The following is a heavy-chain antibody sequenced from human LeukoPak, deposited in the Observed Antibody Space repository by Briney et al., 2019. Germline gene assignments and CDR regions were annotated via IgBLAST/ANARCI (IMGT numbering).Heavy chain of an antibody. Sequence: ASVKVSCKASGGTFSSYAISWVRQAPGQGLEWMGGIIPIFGTANYAQKFQGRVTITTDESTSTAYMELSSLRSEDTAVYYCARELTGTTHRSYNWFDRWGQGTLVTVSS. CDR2: IIPIFGTA. D-gene: IGHD1-7*01. CDR3: ARELTGTTHRSYNWFDR. V-gene: IGHV1-69*05. J-gene: IGHJ5*02. CDR1: GGTFSSYA.